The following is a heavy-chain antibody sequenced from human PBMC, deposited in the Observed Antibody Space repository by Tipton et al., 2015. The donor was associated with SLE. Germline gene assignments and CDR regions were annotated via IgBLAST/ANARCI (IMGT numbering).Heavy chain of an antibody. CDR1: GFSISSGYY. CDR2: IYRSGST. D-gene: IGHD3-22*01. CDR3: ARAPIYYETSGPESGLDV. J-gene: IGHJ6*02. V-gene: IGHV4-38-2*02. Sequence: TLSLTCTVSGFSISSGYYWGWMRQSPGKGLEWIGSIYRSGSTYYTPSLRSRVTISLDTSMNQFSLDLSSVTAADTAVYSCARAPIYYETSGPESGLDVWGLGTTVTVSS.